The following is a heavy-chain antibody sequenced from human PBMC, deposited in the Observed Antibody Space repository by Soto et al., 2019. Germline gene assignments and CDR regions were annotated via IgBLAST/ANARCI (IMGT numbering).Heavy chain of an antibody. V-gene: IGHV4-59*02. CDR1: GGSVNYYY. Sequence: QVLLQESGPGLVQPSETLSLTCTVSGGSVNYYYWNWIRQSPGKGLEWIGYVYYSGTTYYNPSLQSRVTISIDTSRNQFSLKLTSVPAADSAIYYCAGAGRSWRYFFDPWGRGTLVTVSS. CDR3: AGAGRSWRYFFDP. D-gene: IGHD6-13*01. J-gene: IGHJ5*02. CDR2: VYYSGTT.